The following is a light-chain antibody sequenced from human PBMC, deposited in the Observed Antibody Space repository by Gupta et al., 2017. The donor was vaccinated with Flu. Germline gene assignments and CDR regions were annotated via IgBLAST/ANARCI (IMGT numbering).Light chain of an antibody. V-gene: IGKV1-39*01. J-gene: IGKJ4*01. CDR3: QQRDSTPLT. CDR2: STS. CDR1: QNIRSY. Sequence: DIQMTQSPSSLSASVGDRVTITCRASQNIRSYLNWYQQKPGKAPKLLIYSTSNLQTGVPSRFSGSRSGTDFTLTINRLQPEDFATYYCQQRDSTPLTFGGGTKVEI.